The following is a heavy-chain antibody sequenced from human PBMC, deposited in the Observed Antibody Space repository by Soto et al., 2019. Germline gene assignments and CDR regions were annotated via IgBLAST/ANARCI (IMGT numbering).Heavy chain of an antibody. D-gene: IGHD3-22*01. V-gene: IGHV3-48*03. CDR3: ARGVYDSNGYSYP. CDR1: GFNFSSYE. CDR2: ISSSGKRK. J-gene: IGHJ5*02. Sequence: EVQLVESGGDLVQPGGSLRLSCSASGFNFSSYEMNWVRQAPGKGREWISYISSSGKRKFYADSVKGRFTISRDNPKNSLYLQVNSLRAEDTAVYYCARGVYDSNGYSYPWGQGTLVTVSS.